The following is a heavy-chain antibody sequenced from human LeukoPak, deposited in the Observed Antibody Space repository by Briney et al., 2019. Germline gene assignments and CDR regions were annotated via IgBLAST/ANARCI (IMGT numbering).Heavy chain of an antibody. Sequence: VGSLRLSCAAPGFTFSSDSMSWVCQAPGRGQEWGSSISSSSSYIYYAGSLKGRFTISRDNAKNSLYLQMNRLRAEDTAVYYCSGYSYGYVIDYWGQGTLVTVSS. V-gene: IGHV3-21*01. CDR3: SGYSYGYVIDY. D-gene: IGHD5-18*01. CDR1: GFTFSSDS. CDR2: ISSSSSYI. J-gene: IGHJ4*02.